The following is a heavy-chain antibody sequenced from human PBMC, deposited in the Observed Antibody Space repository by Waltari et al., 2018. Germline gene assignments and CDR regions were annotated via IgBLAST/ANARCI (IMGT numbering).Heavy chain of an antibody. Sequence: EVQLVQSGAEVKKPGATVKISCKASGYTFTDYYMHWVQQAPGKGLEWMGRVDPEDGETIYAEKFQGRVTITADTSTDTAYMELSSLRSEDTAVYYCATLSGHPPITMVRGVGVDYWGQGTLVTVSS. V-gene: IGHV1-69-2*01. D-gene: IGHD3-10*01. CDR2: VDPEDGET. CDR3: ATLSGHPPITMVRGVGVDY. CDR1: GYTFTDYY. J-gene: IGHJ4*02.